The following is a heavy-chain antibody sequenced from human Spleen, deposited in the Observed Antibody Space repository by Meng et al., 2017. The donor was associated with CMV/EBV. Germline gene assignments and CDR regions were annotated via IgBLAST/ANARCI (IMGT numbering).Heavy chain of an antibody. D-gene: IGHD6-6*01. J-gene: IGHJ4*02. CDR1: GFTFSSYS. CDR2: ISSSSSYI. CDR3: ARETYSSLFDY. Sequence: GESLKISCAASGFTFSSYSMNWVRQAPGKGLEWVSSISSSSSYIYYADSVKGRFTISRDNAKNSLYLQMNSLRAEDTAVYYCARETYSSLFDYWGQGTLVTVSS. V-gene: IGHV3-21*01.